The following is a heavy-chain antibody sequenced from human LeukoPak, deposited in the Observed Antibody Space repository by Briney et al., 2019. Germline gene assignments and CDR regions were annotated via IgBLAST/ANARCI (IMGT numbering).Heavy chain of an antibody. V-gene: IGHV1-46*01. D-gene: IGHD6-13*01. Sequence: ASVKVSCKASGYTFTNYYMHWVRQAPGQGLEWMGIINPSGGSTSYAQKFQGRVTMTRDTSTTTVYMELSSLRSEDTAVYYCARDQDGRCSWYYWFDPWGQGTLVTVSS. J-gene: IGHJ5*02. CDR2: INPSGGST. CDR3: ARDQDGRCSWYYWFDP. CDR1: GYTFTNYY.